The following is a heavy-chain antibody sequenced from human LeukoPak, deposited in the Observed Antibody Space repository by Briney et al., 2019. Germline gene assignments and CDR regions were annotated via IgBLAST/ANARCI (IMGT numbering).Heavy chain of an antibody. J-gene: IGHJ4*02. CDR1: GGTFSSYA. D-gene: IGHD3-22*01. CDR3: ARVGETQQNYYDSSGYYTPFDY. Sequence: SVKVSCKASGGTFSSYAISWVRQAPGQGLEWMGGIIPIFGTANYAQKFQSRVTITADKSTSTAYMELSSLRSEDTAVYYCARVGETQQNYYDSSGYYTPFDYWGQGTLVTVSS. V-gene: IGHV1-69*06. CDR2: IIPIFGTA.